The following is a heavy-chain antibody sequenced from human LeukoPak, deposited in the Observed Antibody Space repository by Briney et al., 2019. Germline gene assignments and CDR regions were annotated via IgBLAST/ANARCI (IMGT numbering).Heavy chain of an antibody. V-gene: IGHV3-21*01. D-gene: IGHD6-19*01. CDR1: GFTFSSYA. CDR3: ARDNSGWNDY. Sequence: GGSLRLSCAASGFTFSSYAMNWVRQAPGKGLEWVSSISSTSSLIWYADSLKGRFTISRDNAKNSLYLQMDSLRAEDTAIYYCARDNSGWNDYWGQGTLVTVSS. J-gene: IGHJ4*02. CDR2: ISSTSSLI.